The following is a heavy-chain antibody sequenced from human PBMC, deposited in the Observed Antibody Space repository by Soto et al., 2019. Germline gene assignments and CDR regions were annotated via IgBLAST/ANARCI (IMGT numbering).Heavy chain of an antibody. V-gene: IGHV3-30*03. CDR3: SSLMVYAIYDY. Sequence: GGSLRLSCAASGFTFSSYGMHWVRQAPGKGLEWVAVISYDGSNKYYADSVKGRFTISRDNSKNTLYLQMNSLRAEDTAVYYSSSLMVYAIYDYWGQGTLVTVSS. CDR2: ISYDGSNK. J-gene: IGHJ4*02. CDR1: GFTFSSYG. D-gene: IGHD2-8*01.